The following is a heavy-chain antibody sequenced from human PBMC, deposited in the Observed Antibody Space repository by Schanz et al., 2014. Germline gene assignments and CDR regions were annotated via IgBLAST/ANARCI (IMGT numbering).Heavy chain of an antibody. Sequence: QVQLVQSGAEVKKPGASVKVSCKASGYTFTSYSIHWVRQAPGQGLEWMEWINVGNGNMKYSQKFQGRVTITADKSTSTASMELSSLRSEDTAVYYCARGPSQGYSDGHNIGAYYYGMDVWGQGTTVTVSS. CDR2: INVGNGNM. CDR1: GYTFTSYS. D-gene: IGHD5-18*01. V-gene: IGHV1-3*01. J-gene: IGHJ6*02. CDR3: ARGPSQGYSDGHNIGAYYYGMDV.